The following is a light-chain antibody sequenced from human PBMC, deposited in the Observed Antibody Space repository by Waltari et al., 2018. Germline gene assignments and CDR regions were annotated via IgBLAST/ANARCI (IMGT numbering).Light chain of an antibody. V-gene: IGKV1-8*01. J-gene: IGKJ1*01. CDR1: QSISSY. CDR2: AAS. Sequence: AIRITQSPSSLSASTGDRVTITCRASQSISSYLAWYQQKPGKAPKVLIYAASTLQSGVPSRFSGSGSGTDFTLTISCLQSEDFAIYYCQQYYSSPATFGQGTKVEIE. CDR3: QQYYSSPAT.